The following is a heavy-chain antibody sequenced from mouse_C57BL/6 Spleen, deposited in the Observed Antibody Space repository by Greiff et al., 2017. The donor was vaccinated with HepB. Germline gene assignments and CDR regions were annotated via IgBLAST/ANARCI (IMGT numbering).Heavy chain of an antibody. CDR2: IYPGDGDT. Sequence: VQLQQSGPELVKPGASGKISCKASGYAFSSSWMNWVTQRPGQGLEWIGRIYPGDGDTNDNGKFKGKATLTADKSSSTAYMQLSSLTSEDSPVYVCAGSTTVVERYAMDYWGLGTSVTVSS. J-gene: IGHJ4*01. D-gene: IGHD1-1*01. V-gene: IGHV1-82*01. CDR3: AGSTTVVERYAMDY. CDR1: GYAFSSSW.